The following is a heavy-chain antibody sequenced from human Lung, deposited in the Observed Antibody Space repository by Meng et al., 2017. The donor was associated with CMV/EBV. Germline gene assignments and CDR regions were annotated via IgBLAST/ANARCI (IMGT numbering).Heavy chain of an antibody. V-gene: IGHV1-2*02. Sequence: ASVKVSCKASGYTFTGYYMHWVRQAPGQGLEWMGWINPNSGGTNYAQKFQGRVTMTRDTSISTAYMELSRLRSDDTAVYYCARGSFRDGYNRPLGDWGQGTLVTVSS. CDR1: GYTFTGYY. J-gene: IGHJ4*02. CDR2: INPNSGGT. D-gene: IGHD5-24*01. CDR3: ARGSFRDGYNRPLGD.